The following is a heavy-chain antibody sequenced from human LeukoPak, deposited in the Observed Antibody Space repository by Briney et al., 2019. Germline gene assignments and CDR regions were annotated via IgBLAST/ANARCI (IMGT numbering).Heavy chain of an antibody. CDR3: VRAGNGWFTLDH. D-gene: IGHD6-19*01. CDR2: NNPNVGGA. V-gene: IGHV1-2*02. CDR1: GYTFTAFF. J-gene: IGHJ4*02. Sequence: ASVRVSCKASGYTFTAFFLHWVRQAPGRGLEWIGWNNPNVGGANYEQKFQGRVTMTRDTSISTAYLELRGLTSDDTAIYYCVRAGNGWFTLDHWGQGTRVSVS.